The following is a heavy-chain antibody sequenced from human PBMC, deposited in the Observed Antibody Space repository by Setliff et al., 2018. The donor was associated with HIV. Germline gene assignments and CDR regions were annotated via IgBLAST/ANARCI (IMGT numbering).Heavy chain of an antibody. CDR3: ASEADGDIGAEFSHGFGLRLGELSY. V-gene: IGHV1-69*13. J-gene: IGHJ4*02. D-gene: IGHD3-16*02. CDR1: GVTFSSSA. Sequence: SVKVSCKGSGVTFSSSAISWVRQAPGQGLEWMGGIIPILGPANYAQKFQGRVTITADESLSADFMELSSLRSEDTAIYYCASEADGDIGAEFSHGFGLRLGELSYWGKGTLVTVSS. CDR2: IIPILGPA.